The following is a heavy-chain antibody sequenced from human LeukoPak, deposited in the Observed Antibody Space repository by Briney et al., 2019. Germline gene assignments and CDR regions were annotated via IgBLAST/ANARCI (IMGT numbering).Heavy chain of an antibody. D-gene: IGHD6-13*01. V-gene: IGHV4-59*08. CDR2: IYYSGST. J-gene: IGHJ4*02. Sequence: SETLSLTCTVSGGSISSYYWSWIRQPPGKGLEWIGYIYYSGSTNYNPSLKSRVTISVDTSKNQFSLKLSSVTAADTAVYYCARHLAYSSSWYPAALDYWGQGTLVTVSS. CDR3: ARHLAYSSSWYPAALDY. CDR1: GGSISSYY.